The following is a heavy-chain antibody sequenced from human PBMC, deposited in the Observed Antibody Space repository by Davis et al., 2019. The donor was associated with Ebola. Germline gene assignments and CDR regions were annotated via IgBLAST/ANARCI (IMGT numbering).Heavy chain of an antibody. V-gene: IGHV4-39*01. Sequence: SETLSLTCAVYGGSFSGYYWGWIRQPPGKGLEWIGSIYYSGSTYYNPSLKSRVTISVDTSKNQFSLKLSSVTAADTAVYYCARHWSIVVVWGWFDPWGQGTLVTVSS. CDR2: IYYSGST. CDR1: GGSFSGYY. D-gene: IGHD3-22*01. J-gene: IGHJ5*02. CDR3: ARHWSIVVVWGWFDP.